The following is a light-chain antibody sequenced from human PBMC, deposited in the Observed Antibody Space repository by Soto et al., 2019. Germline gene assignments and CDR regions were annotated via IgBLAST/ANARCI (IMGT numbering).Light chain of an antibody. Sequence: EIVLTQSPATLSLSPGEKATLSCRASQSVSTYLAWCQQTPGQALRLLIYDASHRATGIPARFSGSGSGTDFTLTISNLEPGDSAVYYCQHRSNWPPTFGQGTKVDIK. J-gene: IGKJ1*01. CDR3: QHRSNWPPT. CDR1: QSVSTY. CDR2: DAS. V-gene: IGKV3-11*01.